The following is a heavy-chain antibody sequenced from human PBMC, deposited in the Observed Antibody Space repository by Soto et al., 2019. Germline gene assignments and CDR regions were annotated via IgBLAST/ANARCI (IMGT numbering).Heavy chain of an antibody. CDR1: GYAFTSYW. Sequence: PGESLKISCTGSGYAFTSYWIAWVRQMPGKGLEKMGIIYPGDSDTRYSPSFQGKVTSSADKSLPSAYLQWSNLKASDTAMYYCARGDCTTTSCDPWFDPWGQGTLVTVSS. D-gene: IGHD2-2*01. V-gene: IGHV5-51*01. J-gene: IGHJ5*02. CDR3: ARGDCTTTSCDPWFDP. CDR2: IYPGDSDT.